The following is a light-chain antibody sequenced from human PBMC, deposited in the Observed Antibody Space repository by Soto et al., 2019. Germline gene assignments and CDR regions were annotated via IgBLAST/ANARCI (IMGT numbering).Light chain of an antibody. V-gene: IGKV3-20*01. CDR3: QQYNNWPRGT. CDR1: QTVRNNY. J-gene: IGKJ1*01. Sequence: EFVLTQSPGTLSLSPGERATLSCRASQTVRNNYLAWYQQKPGQAPRLLIYDASSRATGIPDRFSGGGSGTDFTLTISRLEPEDFAVYYCQQYNNWPRGTFGQGTKVDIK. CDR2: DAS.